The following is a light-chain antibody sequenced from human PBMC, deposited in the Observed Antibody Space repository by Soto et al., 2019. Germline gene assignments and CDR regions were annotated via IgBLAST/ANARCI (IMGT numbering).Light chain of an antibody. Sequence: QSALTQPPSVSGAPGQRVTISCTGSSSNIGAGYDVNWYQQLPGTAPKLLIYGNNNRPSGVPDRFSGSKSGTSASLAITGLQAEDEADYYCQSYDNSLSGPVFGGGTKLTVL. J-gene: IGLJ2*01. CDR1: SSNIGAGYD. CDR3: QSYDNSLSGPV. V-gene: IGLV1-40*01. CDR2: GNN.